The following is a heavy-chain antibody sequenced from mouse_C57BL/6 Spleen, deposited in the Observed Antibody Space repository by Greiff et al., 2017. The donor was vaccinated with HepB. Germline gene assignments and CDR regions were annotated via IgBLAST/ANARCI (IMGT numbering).Heavy chain of an antibody. CDR2: IYPGDGDT. CDR1: GYAFSSYW. CDR3: ASGYDGSFDY. V-gene: IGHV1-80*01. J-gene: IGHJ2*01. D-gene: IGHD2-3*01. Sequence: VQGVESGAELVKPGASVKISCKASGYAFSSYWMNWVKQRPGKGLEWIGQIYPGDGDTNYNGKFKGKATLTADKSSSTAYMQLSSLTSEDSAVYFCASGYDGSFDYWGQGTTLTVSS.